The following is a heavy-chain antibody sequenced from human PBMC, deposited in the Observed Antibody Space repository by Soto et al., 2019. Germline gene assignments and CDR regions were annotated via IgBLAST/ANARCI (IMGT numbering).Heavy chain of an antibody. Sequence: PSQTLSLTCAISGDSVSSNSAAWNWIRQSPSRGLEWLGRTYYRSKWYNDYAVSVKSRITINPDTSKNQFSLQLNSVTPEDTAVKYCAVVGRPGVNATLDNYNDLDVWGKGTWSTFSS. CDR2: TYYRSKWYN. CDR1: GDSVSSNSAA. CDR3: AVVGRPGVNATLDNYNDLDV. J-gene: IGHJ6*03. D-gene: IGHD1-26*01. V-gene: IGHV6-1*01.